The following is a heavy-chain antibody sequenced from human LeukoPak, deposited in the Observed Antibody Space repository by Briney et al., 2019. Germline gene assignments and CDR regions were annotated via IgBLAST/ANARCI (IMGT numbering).Heavy chain of an antibody. D-gene: IGHD2-21*01. CDR2: ISSSGSTT. CDR1: GFTFSDYY. CDR3: ARVVKVSDI. Sequence: AGGSLRLSCAASGFTFSDYYMGWIRQAPGKGLEWVSYISSSGSTTYYADSVKGRFTISRDNAKNSLHLQMNSLRAEDTAVYYCARVVKVSDIWGQGTMVTVSS. J-gene: IGHJ3*02. V-gene: IGHV3-11*01.